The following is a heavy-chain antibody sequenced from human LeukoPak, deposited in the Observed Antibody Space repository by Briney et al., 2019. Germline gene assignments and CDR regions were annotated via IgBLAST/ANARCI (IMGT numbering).Heavy chain of an antibody. CDR1: GGSISSGGYY. CDR2: IYYSGST. V-gene: IGHV4-31*03. D-gene: IGHD7-27*01. J-gene: IGHJ3*01. CDR3: ARDYLGPDAFDL. Sequence: SQTLSLTCTVSGGSISSGGYYWSWLRQHPGKGLEWIGYIYYSGSTYYNPSLKSRVTISVDTSKNQFSLKLSSVTAADTAVYYCARDYLGPDAFDLWGQGTMDTVSS.